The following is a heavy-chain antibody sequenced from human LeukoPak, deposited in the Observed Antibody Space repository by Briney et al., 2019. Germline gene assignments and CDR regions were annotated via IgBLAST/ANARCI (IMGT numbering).Heavy chain of an antibody. V-gene: IGHV5-51*01. D-gene: IGHD6-19*01. CDR1: GYSFSSYW. CDR2: IYPGDSDT. Sequence: GESLKISCKGFGYSFSSYWIGWVRQMPGKGLEWMGIIYPGDSDTRYSPSFQGQVTISADKSISTAYLQWSSLKASDTAMYYCARHVSGIAVAGTVWWVDPWGQGTQVTVAS. CDR3: ARHVSGIAVAGTVWWVDP. J-gene: IGHJ5*02.